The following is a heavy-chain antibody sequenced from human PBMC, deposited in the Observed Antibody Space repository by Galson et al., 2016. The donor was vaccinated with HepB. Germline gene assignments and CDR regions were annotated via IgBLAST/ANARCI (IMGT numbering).Heavy chain of an antibody. D-gene: IGHD4-23*01. J-gene: IGHJ5*02. CDR1: GFSLSTRKMC. CDR3: ARMLCDSGNGGSWFDP. CDR2: IDYDDDK. V-gene: IGHV2-70*13. Sequence: PALVKPTQTLTLTCTLSGFSLSTRKMCVIWIRQPPGKALEWLAMIDYDDDKFYNTSLRTRLTISRDTSKNQVVLTMTHMDPIDTATYYCARMLCDSGNGGSWFDPWGQGTLVTVSS.